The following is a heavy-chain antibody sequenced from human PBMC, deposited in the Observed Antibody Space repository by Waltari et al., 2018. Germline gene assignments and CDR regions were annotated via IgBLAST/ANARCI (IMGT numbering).Heavy chain of an antibody. V-gene: IGHV1-69*12. CDR3: AKRIVGGPFDV. J-gene: IGHJ3*01. D-gene: IGHD1-26*01. Sequence: QVHLVQSGAEGRKPGSSVQVPCEASGGAFGPYAISGVRQAPGQGLEWMGGIIPIYGTPNYAQKFQGRVNVAADELTTTAYMELSSLRSDDTAVYYCAKRIVGGPFDVWGQGTMVTVSS. CDR2: IIPIYGTP. CDR1: GGAFGPYA.